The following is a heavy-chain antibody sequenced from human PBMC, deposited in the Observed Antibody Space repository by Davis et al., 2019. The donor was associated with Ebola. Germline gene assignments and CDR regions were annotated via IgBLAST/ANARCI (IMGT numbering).Heavy chain of an antibody. Sequence: PGGSLRLSCAASGFTFSSYSMNWVRQAPGKGLEWVSYISSSSSTIYYADSVKGRFTISRDNAKNSLYLQMNSLRAEDTAVYYCARTYYYDSSGYYPWYFDYWGQGTLVTVSS. J-gene: IGHJ4*02. CDR3: ARTYYYDSSGYYPWYFDY. CDR1: GFTFSSYS. CDR2: ISSSSSTI. V-gene: IGHV3-48*04. D-gene: IGHD3-22*01.